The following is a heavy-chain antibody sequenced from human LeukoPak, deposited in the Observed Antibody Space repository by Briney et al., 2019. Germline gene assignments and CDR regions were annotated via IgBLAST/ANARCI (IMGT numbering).Heavy chain of an antibody. CDR3: ARARGYSYGKDFDY. CDR2: IYYSGST. CDR1: GGSISSYY. V-gene: IGHV4-59*08. J-gene: IGHJ4*02. D-gene: IGHD5-18*01. Sequence: SETLSLTCTVSGGSISSYYWSWIRQPPGKGLEWIGYIYYSGSTNYNPSLKSRVTISVDASKNQFSLKLSSVTAADTAVYYCARARGYSYGKDFDYWGQGTLVTVSS.